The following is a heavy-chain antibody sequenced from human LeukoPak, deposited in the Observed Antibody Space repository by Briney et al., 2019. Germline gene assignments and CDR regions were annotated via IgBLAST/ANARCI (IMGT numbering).Heavy chain of an antibody. CDR2: ISGSGGST. CDR3: AKHIAVAGTFNY. J-gene: IGHJ4*02. V-gene: IGHV3-23*01. CDR1: GFTFSSYG. D-gene: IGHD6-19*01. Sequence: PGGSLRLSCAASGFTFSSYGMSWVRQAPGKGLEWVSAISGSGGSTYYADSVKGRFTISRDNSKNTLYLQMNSLRAEDTAVYYCAKHIAVAGTFNYWGQGTLVTVSS.